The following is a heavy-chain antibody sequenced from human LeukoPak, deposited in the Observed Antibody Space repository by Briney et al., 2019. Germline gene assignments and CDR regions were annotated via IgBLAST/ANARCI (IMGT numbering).Heavy chain of an antibody. Sequence: GGSLRLSCAVSGFTFSDNYMRWVRQAPGKGLEWVATMSAYNDRTHYADSVRGRFTVSRDNSKNTLSLQMNSLREDDTAVYYCAQELSDIFVVRTDSWGQGTLVTVSS. J-gene: IGHJ4*02. V-gene: IGHV3-23*01. D-gene: IGHD3-9*01. CDR1: GFTFSDNY. CDR3: AQELSDIFVVRTDS. CDR2: MSAYNDRT.